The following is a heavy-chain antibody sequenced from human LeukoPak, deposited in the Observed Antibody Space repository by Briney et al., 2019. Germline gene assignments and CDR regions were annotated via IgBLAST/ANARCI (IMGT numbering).Heavy chain of an antibody. J-gene: IGHJ4*02. D-gene: IGHD3-16*01. CDR1: GFAFGPYS. V-gene: IGHV3-53*01. CDR2: IYSGGST. Sequence: GGSLRLSCTASGFAFGPYSMNWVRQAPGKGLEWVSVIYSGGSTYYADSVKGRFTISRDNSKNTLYLQMNSLRAEDTAVYYCARDGWAGLDYWGQGTLVTVSS. CDR3: ARDGWAGLDY.